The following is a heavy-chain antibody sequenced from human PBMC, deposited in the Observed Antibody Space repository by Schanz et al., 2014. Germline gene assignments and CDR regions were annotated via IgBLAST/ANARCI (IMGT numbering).Heavy chain of an antibody. CDR1: GFTFSSYT. CDR2: ISSTSTYL. CDR3: ARGTPFLCDY. J-gene: IGHJ4*02. V-gene: IGHV3-21*01. Sequence: EVQLLESGGALEQPGGSLRLSCAASGFTFSSYTMKWVRQAPGKGLEWVSSISSTSTYLYYADSVKGRFTISRDSARNSLYLQMSSLRAEDTAVYYCARGTPFLCDYWGQGTLVTVSS. D-gene: IGHD3-16*01.